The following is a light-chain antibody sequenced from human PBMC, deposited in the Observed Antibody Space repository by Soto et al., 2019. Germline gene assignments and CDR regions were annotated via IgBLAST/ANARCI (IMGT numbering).Light chain of an antibody. J-gene: IGKJ4*01. V-gene: IGKV3-11*01. CDR1: QSVTTY. Sequence: EIVLTQSPGTLSLSLGERATLSCRASQSVTTYLAWYQQKPGQPPRLLITDASNRATGIPAMFSGSGSRTAFTLPISGLGPEDFAVYYCQQRRSWPLTLGGGTQVEIK. CDR3: QQRRSWPLT. CDR2: DAS.